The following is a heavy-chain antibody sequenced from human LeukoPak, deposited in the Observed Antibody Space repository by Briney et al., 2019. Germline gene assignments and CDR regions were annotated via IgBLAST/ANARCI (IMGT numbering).Heavy chain of an antibody. V-gene: IGHV4-39*01. D-gene: IGHD3-10*01. Sequence: SETLSLTCTVSGGSISSSSYSWGWIRQPPGKGLEWIGSIYYSGSTYYNPSLKSRVTISVDTSKNQFSLKLSSVTAADTAVYYCARLTTYYYGSGSYLNAFDIWGQGTMVTVSS. J-gene: IGHJ3*02. CDR3: ARLTTYYYGSGSYLNAFDI. CDR1: GGSISSSSYS. CDR2: IYYSGST.